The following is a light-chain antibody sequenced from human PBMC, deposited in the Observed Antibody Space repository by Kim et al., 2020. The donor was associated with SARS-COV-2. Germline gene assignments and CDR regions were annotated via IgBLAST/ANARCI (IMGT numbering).Light chain of an antibody. Sequence: QTATLTCTGNSNNVGDQGAGWLQQHQGHPPKLLSYRNNSRTSGISERFSASRSGNIASLTITGLQADDGADYYCSAWDTSLTAWVFGGGTKLTVL. J-gene: IGLJ3*02. CDR2: RNN. CDR1: SNNVGDQG. CDR3: SAWDTSLTAWV. V-gene: IGLV10-54*01.